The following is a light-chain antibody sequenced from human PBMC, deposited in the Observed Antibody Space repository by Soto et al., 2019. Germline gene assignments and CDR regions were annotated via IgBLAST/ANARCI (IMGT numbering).Light chain of an antibody. CDR1: PSVSGSN. Sequence: IVVTESPCTLALSQGERARLSCRASPSVSGSNLAWYQQKPGQAPRLVIYGPSTRATGIPARFSGSGSGTEFTLTFSSLQSEDFAPYYCQQYNNLPRTFGQGTKVDIK. CDR3: QQYNNLPRT. J-gene: IGKJ1*01. CDR2: GPS. V-gene: IGKV3-15*01.